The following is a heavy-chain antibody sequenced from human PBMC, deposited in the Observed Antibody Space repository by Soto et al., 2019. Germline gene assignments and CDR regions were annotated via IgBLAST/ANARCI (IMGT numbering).Heavy chain of an antibody. J-gene: IGHJ4*02. D-gene: IGHD3-22*01. V-gene: IGHV3-49*03. CDR3: TKVRAYYYDSSGPNY. CDR2: IRSKAYGGTT. CDR1: GFTFGDYA. Sequence: GGSLRLSCTASGFTFGDYAMSWFRQAPGKGLEWVGFIRSKAYGGTTEYAASVKGRFTISRGDSKSIAYLQMNSLKTEDTAVYYCTKVRAYYYDSSGPNYWGQGTLVTGSS.